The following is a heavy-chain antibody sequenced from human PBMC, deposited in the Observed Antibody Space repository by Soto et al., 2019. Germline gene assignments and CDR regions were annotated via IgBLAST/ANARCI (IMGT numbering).Heavy chain of an antibody. Sequence: QVQLQQWGAGLLKPSETLSLTCAVYGGSFSGYYWSWIRQPPGKGLEWIGEINHSGSTNYNPSLKSRLTISVDTSKNQFSLKLSSVTAADTAVYYCARGQSWRLVDCWGQGVLVTVSS. CDR2: INHSGST. CDR1: GGSFSGYY. V-gene: IGHV4-34*01. D-gene: IGHD1-26*01. CDR3: ARGQSWRLVDC. J-gene: IGHJ4*02.